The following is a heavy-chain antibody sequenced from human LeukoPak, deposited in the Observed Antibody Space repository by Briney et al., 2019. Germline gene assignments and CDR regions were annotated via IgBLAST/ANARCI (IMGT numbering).Heavy chain of an antibody. Sequence: PSETLSLTCTVSGGSISSYYWSWIRQPPGKGLEWIGYIYYSGSTNYNPSLKSRVTISVDTSKNQFSLKLSSVTAADTAVYYWVRVTIDILTDSGQSNWFDPWGQGTLVTVSS. CDR3: VRVTIDILTDSGQSNWFDP. J-gene: IGHJ5*02. CDR2: IYYSGST. CDR1: GGSISSYY. D-gene: IGHD3-9*01. V-gene: IGHV4-59*01.